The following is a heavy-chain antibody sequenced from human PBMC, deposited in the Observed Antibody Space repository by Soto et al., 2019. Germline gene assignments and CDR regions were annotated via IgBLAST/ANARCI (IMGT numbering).Heavy chain of an antibody. CDR1: GESISSSSYY. Sequence: ESLSLTCLVSGESISSSSYYGGWIRQPPGKGLEWIGSIYYSGLTYYNPSFKSRVTISIDTSKNQFSLKLSSVTATDTAVYYCARQRTTVVTQAYFDHWGQGALVTVYS. CDR2: IYYSGLT. V-gene: IGHV4-39*01. J-gene: IGHJ4*02. D-gene: IGHD2-21*02. CDR3: ARQRTTVVTQAYFDH.